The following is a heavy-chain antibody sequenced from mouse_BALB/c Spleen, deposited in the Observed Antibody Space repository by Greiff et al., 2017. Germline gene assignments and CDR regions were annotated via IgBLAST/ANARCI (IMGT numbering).Heavy chain of an antibody. CDR2: ISPGNGDI. Sequence: PAQGLEWIGYISPGNGDIKYNEKFKGKATLTADKSSSTAYMQLNSLTSEDSAVYFCKRSGLLLAWFAYWGQGTLVTVSA. CDR3: KRSGLLLAWFAY. J-gene: IGHJ3*01. D-gene: IGHD1-1*01. V-gene: IGHV1S53*01.